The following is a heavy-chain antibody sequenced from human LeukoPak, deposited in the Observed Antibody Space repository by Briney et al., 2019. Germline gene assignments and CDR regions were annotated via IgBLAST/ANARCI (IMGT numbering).Heavy chain of an antibody. D-gene: IGHD6-19*01. J-gene: IGHJ6*03. CDR3: ARFAGGSSGYFYFMDV. Sequence: SETLSLTCAVYGGSFSGYYWSWIRQPPGKGLEWIGEINHSGSTNYNPSLKSRVTISVDTSKNQFSLKVSSVTAADTAVYYCARFAGGSSGYFYFMDVWGKGTTVTVSS. CDR2: INHSGST. CDR1: GGSFSGYY. V-gene: IGHV4-34*01.